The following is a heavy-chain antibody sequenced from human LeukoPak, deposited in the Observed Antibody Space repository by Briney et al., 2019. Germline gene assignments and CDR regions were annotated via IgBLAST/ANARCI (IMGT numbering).Heavy chain of an antibody. V-gene: IGHV3-23*01. CDR3: AMDPHVGTSGYYQYFFEY. CDR2: LSGSAGSS. Sequence: PGGSLRLSCVASDFTFSDYAMSWVRRSPDMRLEWLSTLSGSAGSSYYANSVRGRFTISRDNSKNTLFLQMSDLRVEDTAVYFCAMDPHVGTSGYYQYFFEYWGQGTRVTVSS. CDR1: DFTFSDYA. J-gene: IGHJ4*02. D-gene: IGHD6-25*01.